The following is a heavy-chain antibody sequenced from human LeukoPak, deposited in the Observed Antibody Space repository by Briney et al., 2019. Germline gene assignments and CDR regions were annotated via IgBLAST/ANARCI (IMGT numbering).Heavy chain of an antibody. CDR1: GLTFSSYA. D-gene: IGHD6-13*01. CDR2: ISGSGDST. J-gene: IGHJ4*02. Sequence: GGSLRLSCAASGLTFSSYAMSWVRQAPGKGLEWVSAISGSGDSTYYGDSVKGRFTISRDNSKNTLYLQMNSLRAEDTAVYYCAKTRPLDSSSWSHGDYWGQGTLVTVSS. V-gene: IGHV3-23*01. CDR3: AKTRPLDSSSWSHGDY.